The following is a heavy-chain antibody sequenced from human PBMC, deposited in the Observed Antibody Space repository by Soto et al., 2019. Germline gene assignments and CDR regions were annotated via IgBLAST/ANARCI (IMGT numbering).Heavy chain of an antibody. CDR2: IVVGSGNT. V-gene: IGHV1-58*02. J-gene: IGHJ4*02. CDR3: ARDHAAAGPYYFDY. D-gene: IGHD6-13*01. CDR1: GFTFTSSA. Sequence: SVKVSCKASGFTFTSSAMQWVRQARGQRLEWIGWIVVGSGNTNYAQKLQGRVTMTTDTSTSTAYMELRSLRSDDTAVYYCARDHAAAGPYYFDYWGQGTLVTVSS.